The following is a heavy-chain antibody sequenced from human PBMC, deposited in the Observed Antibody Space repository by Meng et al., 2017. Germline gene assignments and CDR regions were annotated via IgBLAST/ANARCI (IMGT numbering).Heavy chain of an antibody. CDR2: INHSGST. Sequence: HGQLQQWGAGLLKPSETLSLTCAVYGGSFSGYYWSWIRQPPGKGLEWIGEINHSGSTNYNPSLKSRVTISVDTSKNQFSLKLSSVTAADTAVYYCARFYCSGGSCRDYWGQGTLVTVSS. CDR3: ARFYCSGGSCRDY. V-gene: IGHV4-34*01. CDR1: GGSFSGYY. J-gene: IGHJ4*02. D-gene: IGHD2-15*01.